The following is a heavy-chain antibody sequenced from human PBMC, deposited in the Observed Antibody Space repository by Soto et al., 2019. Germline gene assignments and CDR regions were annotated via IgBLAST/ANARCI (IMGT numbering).Heavy chain of an antibody. CDR1: GFTFKNYP. J-gene: IGHJ5*02. D-gene: IGHD3-10*02. CDR3: ANGSLMFGENVYDWFVA. CDR2: ISGGGAEG. Sequence: GGSLRLSCATSGFTFKNYPLAWVRQSAGKGLQWVSRISGGGAEGTYADSVKGRFTISRDDSQNTLYLQMSSLRADDTAAYYCANGSLMFGENVYDWFVAWGQGTLGNVSS. V-gene: IGHV3-23*01.